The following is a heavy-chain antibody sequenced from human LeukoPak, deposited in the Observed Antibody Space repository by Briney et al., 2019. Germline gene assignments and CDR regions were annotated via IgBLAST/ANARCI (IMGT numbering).Heavy chain of an antibody. Sequence: PSETLSLTCVVYGGSFSGYYWSWIRQPPGKGLEWIGEINHSGSTNYNPSLKSRVTISVDTSKNQFSLKLSSVTAADTAVYYCARGYSAKSRPVGYWGQGTLVTVSS. CDR2: INHSGST. V-gene: IGHV4-34*01. CDR1: GGSFSGYY. D-gene: IGHD2-15*01. J-gene: IGHJ4*02. CDR3: ARGYSAKSRPVGY.